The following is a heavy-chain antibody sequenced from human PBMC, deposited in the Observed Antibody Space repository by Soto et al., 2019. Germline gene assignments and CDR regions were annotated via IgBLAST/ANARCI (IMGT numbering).Heavy chain of an antibody. CDR2: IRSKTDGGTT. CDR3: TTTRPGTNVFDN. V-gene: IGHV3-15*01. CDR1: GITFSNAW. J-gene: IGHJ3*02. D-gene: IGHD6-13*01. Sequence: GGSLRLSCAASGITFSNAWMNWVRQAPGEGLEYIGRIRSKTDGGTTEYAAPVEGRFTISRDDSKNTLYLQMGGLKTEDTAVYYCTTTRPGTNVFDNWGQGTLVTVSS.